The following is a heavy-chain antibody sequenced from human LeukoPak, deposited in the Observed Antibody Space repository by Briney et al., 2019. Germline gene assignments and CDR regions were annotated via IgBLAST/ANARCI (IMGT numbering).Heavy chain of an antibody. Sequence: SETLSLTCNVSGGSISSYYWIWIRQPPRKGLEWIGYIYYSGSTNHNPSLKSRVTISVDTSKNQFSLKLSSVTAADTAVYYCARGRDGYNTDFDYWGQGTLVTVSS. CDR3: ARGRDGYNTDFDY. D-gene: IGHD5-24*01. J-gene: IGHJ4*02. V-gene: IGHV4-59*13. CDR1: GGSISSYY. CDR2: IYYSGST.